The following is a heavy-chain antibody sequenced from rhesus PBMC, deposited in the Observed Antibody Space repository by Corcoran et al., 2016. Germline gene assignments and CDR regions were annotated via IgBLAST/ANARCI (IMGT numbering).Heavy chain of an antibody. Sequence: QVQLQESVPGLVKPSATLSLTCAVSGGSFSRSCLGRIRSPPGRGLEWIGGIYGSSGSTEYNPSLKSRATMSRDTSKKQFSLKLSSLTAADTAVYYRARDVGIAVRSPFDYWGQGVLVTVSS. J-gene: IGHJ4*01. CDR2: IYGSSGST. CDR1: GGSFSRSC. D-gene: IGHD6-13*01. CDR3: ARDVGIAVRSPFDY. V-gene: IGHV4-160*01.